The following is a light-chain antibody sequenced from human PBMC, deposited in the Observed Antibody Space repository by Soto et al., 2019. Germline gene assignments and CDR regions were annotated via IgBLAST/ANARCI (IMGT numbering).Light chain of an antibody. CDR2: EAL. V-gene: IGKV3-11*01. J-gene: IGKJ5*01. CDR3: QQRSNWSIT. Sequence: DTVLTQSPATLSLSPGERATLSCRASRSISTYLAWYQQKPGQAPRLLIYEALNRATGIPARFSGSGSGTDFTLTISSLEPEDFAVYYCQQRSNWSITFGQGRRLE. CDR1: RSISTY.